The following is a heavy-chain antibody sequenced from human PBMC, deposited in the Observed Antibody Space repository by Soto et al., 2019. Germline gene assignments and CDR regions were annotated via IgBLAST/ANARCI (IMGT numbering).Heavy chain of an antibody. CDR2: ISTWNDGK. CDR1: GYTFTSYG. D-gene: IGHD5-12*01. V-gene: IGHV1-18*04. Sequence: RASVKVSCKPSGYTFTSYGFSWVRQAPGQGPEWMGWISTWNDGKTDAQKFRGRVTMTTDTSTSTAYMELRSLRSDDTAVYYCARLNSDYAVDYWGQGPLVTVSS. J-gene: IGHJ4*02. CDR3: ARLNSDYAVDY.